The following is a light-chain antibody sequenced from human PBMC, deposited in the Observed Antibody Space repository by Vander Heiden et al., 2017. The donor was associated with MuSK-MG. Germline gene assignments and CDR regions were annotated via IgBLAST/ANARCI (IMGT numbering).Light chain of an antibody. Sequence: QSALTHPASGSGSPGQSITISCTGTSSDVGSYNLVSWYQQHPGKAPKLMIYEVSKRPSGVSNRFSGSKSGNTASLTISGLQAEDEADYYCCSYAGSSTEVFGTGTKLTVL. V-gene: IGLV2-23*02. J-gene: IGLJ1*01. CDR3: CSYAGSSTEV. CDR1: SSDVGSYNL. CDR2: EVS.